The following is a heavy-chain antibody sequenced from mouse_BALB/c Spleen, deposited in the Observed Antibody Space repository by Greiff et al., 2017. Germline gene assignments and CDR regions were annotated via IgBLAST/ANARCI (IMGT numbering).Heavy chain of an antibody. CDR2: INPSNGRT. CDR1: GYTFTSYW. D-gene: IGHD1-2*01. J-gene: IGHJ3*01. Sequence: QVQLQQPGAELVKPGASVKLSCKASGYTFTSYWMHWVKQRPGQGLEWIGEINPSNGRTNYNEKFKSKATLTVDKSSSTAYMQLSSLTSEDSAVYYCARYGDGLAYWGQGTLVTVSA. V-gene: IGHV1S81*02. CDR3: ARYGDGLAY.